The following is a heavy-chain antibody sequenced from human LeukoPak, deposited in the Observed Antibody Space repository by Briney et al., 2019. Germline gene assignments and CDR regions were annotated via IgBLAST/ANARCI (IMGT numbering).Heavy chain of an antibody. D-gene: IGHD2-21*01. J-gene: IGHJ4*02. Sequence: GGSLRLSCAASGFTFSSYAMSWVRQAPGKGLEWVSAISGSGGSTYYADSVKGRFTISRDNSKNTLYLQMNSLRAEDTAVYYCVKVVVIAQGTDFDYWGQGTLVTVSS. CDR1: GFTFSSYA. V-gene: IGHV3-23*01. CDR2: ISGSGGST. CDR3: VKVVVIAQGTDFDY.